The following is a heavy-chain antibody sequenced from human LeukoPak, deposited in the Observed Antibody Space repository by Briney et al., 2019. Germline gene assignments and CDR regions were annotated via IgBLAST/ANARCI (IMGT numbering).Heavy chain of an antibody. CDR3: AKGPAGYFDWLVPFDY. Sequence: PGGSLRLSCAASGFTFSSYAMSWVRQAPGKGLEWVSAISGSGGSTYYADSVKGRFTISRDNSKNTLYLQMNSLRAEDTAVYYCAKGPAGYFDWLVPFDYWGQGTLVTVSS. CDR2: ISGSGGST. D-gene: IGHD3-9*01. CDR1: GFTFSSYA. V-gene: IGHV3-23*01. J-gene: IGHJ4*02.